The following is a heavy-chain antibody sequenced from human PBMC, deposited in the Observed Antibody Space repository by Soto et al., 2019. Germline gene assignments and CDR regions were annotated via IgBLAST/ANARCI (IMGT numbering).Heavy chain of an antibody. CDR1: GYTFTSYY. CDR2: INPSGGST. Sequence: ASVKVSCKASGYTFTSYYMHWVRQAPGQGLEWMGIINPSGGSTSYAQKFQGRVTMTRDTSTSTVYMELSSLRSEDTAVYYCARSPTITIFGVLTQGGSGMDVWGQGTTVTVSS. V-gene: IGHV1-46*01. CDR3: ARSPTITIFGVLTQGGSGMDV. D-gene: IGHD3-3*01. J-gene: IGHJ6*02.